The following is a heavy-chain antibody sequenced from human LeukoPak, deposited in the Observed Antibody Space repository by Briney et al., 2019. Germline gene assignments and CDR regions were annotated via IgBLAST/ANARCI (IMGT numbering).Heavy chain of an antibody. CDR2: TNPNTGGT. CDR1: GYTFTGYH. D-gene: IGHD5/OR15-5a*01. V-gene: IGHV1-2*02. CDR3: ARDRSVRLRTYYSYGMDV. Sequence: ASVKVSCKASGYTFTGYHIHWVRQAPGQGLEWMGWTNPNTGGTKYTQNFQGRVTMTWDTSITTAYMELSRLRSDDTAVYYCARDRSVRLRTYYSYGMDVWGQGTTVTVSS. J-gene: IGHJ6*02.